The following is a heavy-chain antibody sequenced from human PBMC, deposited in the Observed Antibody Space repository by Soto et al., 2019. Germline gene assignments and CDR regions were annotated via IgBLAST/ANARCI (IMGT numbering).Heavy chain of an antibody. V-gene: IGHV3-30*18. J-gene: IGHJ4*02. Sequence: PGGSLRLSCAASGFTFSSYGMHWVRQAPGKGLEWVAVISYDGSNKYYADSVKGRFTISRDNSKNTLYLQMNSLRAEDTAVYYCANYKKPVVGPAYYDFWSGYQFDYWGQGTLVTVSS. CDR3: ANYKKPVVGPAYYDFWSGYQFDY. D-gene: IGHD3-3*01. CDR2: ISYDGSNK. CDR1: GFTFSSYG.